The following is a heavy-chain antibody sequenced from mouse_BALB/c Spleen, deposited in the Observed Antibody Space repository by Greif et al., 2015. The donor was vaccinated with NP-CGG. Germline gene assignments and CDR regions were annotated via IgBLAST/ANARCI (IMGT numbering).Heavy chain of an antibody. Sequence: VKLVESGPGLVAPSQSLSITCTVSGFSLTGYGVNWVRQPPGKGLEWLGMIWGDGSTDYNSALKSRLSIGKDNSKSQVFLKMNSLQTDDTARYYCARESGIREGYFDYWGQGTTLTVSS. V-gene: IGHV2-6-7*01. CDR2: IWGDGST. CDR3: ARESGIREGYFDY. D-gene: IGHD1-1*01. CDR1: GFSLTGYG. J-gene: IGHJ2*01.